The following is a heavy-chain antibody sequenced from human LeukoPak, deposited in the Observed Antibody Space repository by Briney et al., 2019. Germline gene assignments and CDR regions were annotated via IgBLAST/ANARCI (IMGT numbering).Heavy chain of an antibody. CDR1: GFTFTYHW. D-gene: IGHD6-19*01. V-gene: IGHV3-7*01. J-gene: IGHJ4*02. CDR3: SKREGWSFGS. Sequence: PGGSLRLSCASSGFTFTYHWMSWVRQAPGKGLEWVANINEHGTSQFYGAAVQGRFTISRDNARHSVSLQMTSLRGEDTAIYFCSKREGWSFGSWGQGTLVTVSS. CDR2: INEHGTSQ.